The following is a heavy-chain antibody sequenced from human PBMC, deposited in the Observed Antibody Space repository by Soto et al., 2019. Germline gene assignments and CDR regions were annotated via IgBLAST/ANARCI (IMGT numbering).Heavy chain of an antibody. CDR2: IYSGGST. V-gene: IGHV3-53*01. CDR1: GFTFSSND. CDR3: ATRPLLPGAP. Sequence: EVQLVESGGGLIQPGGSLRLSCAASGFTFSSNDMNWVRQAPGKGLEWVSLIYSGGSTYYADSVKGRFTISRDNSKNTLYLQMSSLSAEDTAVYYCATRPLLPGAPWCQGTMVTVS. J-gene: IGHJ3*01. D-gene: IGHD3-22*01.